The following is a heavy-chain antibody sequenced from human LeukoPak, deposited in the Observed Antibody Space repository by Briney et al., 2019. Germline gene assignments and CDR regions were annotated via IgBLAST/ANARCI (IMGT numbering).Heavy chain of an antibody. V-gene: IGHV3-23*01. CDR1: GFTFSSYA. J-gene: IGHJ5*02. Sequence: GGSLRLSCAASGFTFSSYAMSWVRQAPGKGLEWVSAISGSAGSTYYADSVKGRFTISRDNSKNTLYLQMNSLRAEDTAVYHCAKADKVGASPSSDPWGQGPLVPVSS. CDR3: AKADKVGASPSSDP. CDR2: ISGSAGST. D-gene: IGHD1-26*01.